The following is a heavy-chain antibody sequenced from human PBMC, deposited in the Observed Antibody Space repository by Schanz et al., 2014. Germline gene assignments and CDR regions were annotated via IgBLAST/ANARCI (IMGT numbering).Heavy chain of an antibody. J-gene: IGHJ4*02. CDR3: ARGGSGSHYRLDY. Sequence: EVQLLESGGGLVQPGGSLKLSCAASGLIFSNYVMSWVRQAPGKGLEWVSTIGTSGGINYAESVKGRFTISRDNSKNTLYLQMNSLRAEDTAVYFCARGGSGSHYRLDYWGQGTLVTVSS. V-gene: IGHV3-23*01. CDR2: IGTSGGI. D-gene: IGHD1-26*01. CDR1: GLIFSNYV.